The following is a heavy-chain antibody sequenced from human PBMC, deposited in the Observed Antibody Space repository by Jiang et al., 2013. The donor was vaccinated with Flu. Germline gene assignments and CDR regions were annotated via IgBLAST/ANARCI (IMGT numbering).Heavy chain of an antibody. CDR2: IRSDATFT. Sequence: VQLVESGGGVVQPGGSLRLSCAASGFSFSTYDMHWVRQAPGKGLEWVTWIRSDATFTYYADSVKVRFTVSRDNSENTLYLHMTSLRPDDTAVYYCAKDLHGSGSFEYWGQGTLVTVSS. J-gene: IGHJ4*02. CDR3: AKDLHGSGSFEY. CDR1: GFSFSTYD. D-gene: IGHD3-10*01. V-gene: IGHV3-30*02.